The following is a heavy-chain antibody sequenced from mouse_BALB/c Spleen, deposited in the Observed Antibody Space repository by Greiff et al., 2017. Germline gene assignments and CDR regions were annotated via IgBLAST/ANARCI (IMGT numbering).Heavy chain of an antibody. CDR3: ARGGGNYPYFDY. V-gene: IGHV1S137*01. CDR2: ISTYYGDA. J-gene: IGHJ2*01. CDR1: GYTFTDYA. Sequence: QVQLQQSGAELVRPGVSVKISCKGSGYTFTDYAMHWVKQSHAKSLEWIGVISTYYGDASYNQKFKGKATMTVDKSSSTAYMELARLTSEDSAIYYCARGGGNYPYFDYWGQGTTLTVSS. D-gene: IGHD2-1*01.